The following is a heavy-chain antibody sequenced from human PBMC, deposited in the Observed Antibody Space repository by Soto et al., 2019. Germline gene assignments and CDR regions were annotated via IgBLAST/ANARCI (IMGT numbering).Heavy chain of an antibody. Sequence: QVHLVQSGAEVKKPGASVKVSCKASGYTFTSYGITWVRQAPGQGLEWVGWISAHNGNTDYAQKLQGRVIVTRDTSTSTAYMELRSLRSDDTAGYYCARGRYGDYWGQGALVTVSS. CDR1: GYTFTSYG. J-gene: IGHJ4*02. D-gene: IGHD1-1*01. CDR2: ISAHNGNT. CDR3: ARGRYGDY. V-gene: IGHV1-18*01.